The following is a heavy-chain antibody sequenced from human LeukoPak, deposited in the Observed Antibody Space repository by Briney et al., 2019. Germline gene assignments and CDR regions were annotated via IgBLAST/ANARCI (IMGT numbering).Heavy chain of an antibody. CDR1: GFTFSSYA. D-gene: IGHD5-12*01. CDR3: ARDRNSGYDSSFDY. V-gene: IGHV3-21*01. J-gene: IGHJ4*02. Sequence: PGGSLRLSCAASGFTFSSYAMNWVRQAPGKGLEWVSSISSSSSYIYYADSVKGRFTISRDNAKNSLYLQMNSLRAEDTAVYYCARDRNSGYDSSFDYWGQGTLVTVSS. CDR2: ISSSSSYI.